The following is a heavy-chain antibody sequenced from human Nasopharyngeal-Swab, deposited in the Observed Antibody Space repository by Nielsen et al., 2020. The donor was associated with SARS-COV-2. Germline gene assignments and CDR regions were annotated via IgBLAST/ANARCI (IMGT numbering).Heavy chain of an antibody. CDR3: ARGAYYGSGSYFHYYYGMDV. D-gene: IGHD3-10*01. J-gene: IGHJ6*02. CDR2: INPSGGST. Sequence: WVRQAPGQGLEWMGIINPSGGSTSYAQKFQGRVTMTRDTSTSTVCMELSSLRSEDTAVYYCARGAYYGSGSYFHYYYGMDVWGQGTTVTVSS. V-gene: IGHV1-46*01.